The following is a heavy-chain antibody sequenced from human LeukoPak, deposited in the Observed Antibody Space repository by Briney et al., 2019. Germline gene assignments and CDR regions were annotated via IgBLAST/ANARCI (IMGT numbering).Heavy chain of an antibody. CDR3: ARDGGKGYYGGNSGLFDY. V-gene: IGHV4-38-2*02. D-gene: IGHD4-23*01. Sequence: SETLSLTCTVSGYSISSGYYWGWIRQPPGKGLEWIGSIYHSGSTYYNPSLKSRVTISVDTSKNQFSLKLSSVTAADTAVYYCARDGGKGYYGGNSGLFDYWGQGTLVTVSS. J-gene: IGHJ4*02. CDR2: IYHSGST. CDR1: GYSISSGYY.